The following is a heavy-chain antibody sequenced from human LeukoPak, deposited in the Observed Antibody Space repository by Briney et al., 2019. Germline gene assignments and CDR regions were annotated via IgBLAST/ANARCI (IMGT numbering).Heavy chain of an antibody. J-gene: IGHJ6*02. V-gene: IGHV3-48*03. CDR3: LQRMDV. CDR1: GFTFSTYE. Sequence: GGSLRLSCTASGFTFSTYEMNWVRQAPGKGLEWISYISGSGSSIFYADSLQGRFTVSRDNAKNSVYLQMNSLRAEDTAVYYCLQRMDVWGQGTTVTVSS. CDR2: ISGSGSSI.